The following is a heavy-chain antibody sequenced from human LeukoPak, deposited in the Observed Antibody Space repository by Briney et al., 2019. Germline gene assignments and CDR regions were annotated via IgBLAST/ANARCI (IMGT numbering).Heavy chain of an antibody. CDR1: GFPFSSYA. J-gene: IGHJ4*02. CDR3: ARRGYSYGSTGYYFDY. CDR2: LSYDGSNK. D-gene: IGHD5-18*01. Sequence: PGGSLRLSCAASGFPFSSYAMHLGRPGPGKGLEWVAGLSYDGSNKYYADSVKGRFTISRDNSKNTLYLQMNSLRAEDTAVYYCARRGYSYGSTGYYFDYWGQGTLVTVSS. V-gene: IGHV3-30-3*01.